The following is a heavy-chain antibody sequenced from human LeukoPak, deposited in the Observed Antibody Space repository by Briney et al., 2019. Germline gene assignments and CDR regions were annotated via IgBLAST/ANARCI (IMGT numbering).Heavy chain of an antibody. CDR2: ISSSSSTI. Sequence: GGSLRLSCAASGFTFSSYSMNWVRQAPGKGLEWVSYISSSSSTIYYADSVKGRFTISRDNAKNSLYLQMNSLRAEDTAVYYCAREYSGYDHPPFDYWGQGTLVTVSS. CDR1: GFTFSSYS. D-gene: IGHD5-12*01. CDR3: AREYSGYDHPPFDY. V-gene: IGHV3-48*01. J-gene: IGHJ4*02.